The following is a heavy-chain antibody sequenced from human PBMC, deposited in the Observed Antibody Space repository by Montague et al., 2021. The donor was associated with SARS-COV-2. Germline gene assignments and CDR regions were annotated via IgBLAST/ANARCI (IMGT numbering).Heavy chain of an antibody. D-gene: IGHD3-9*01. V-gene: IGHV2-70*01. Sequence: PALVKPTQTLTLTCTFSGFSLSTSGMCVSWIRQPPGKALEWLALIDWDDDKYYSTSLKTRLTISKDTSKNQVVLTMTNLDPVDTATYYCARGYYDIFNPLEGGYYSYGIDFWGQGTPVTVSS. CDR2: IDWDDDK. CDR3: ARGYYDIFNPLEGGYYSYGIDF. CDR1: GFSLSTSGMC. J-gene: IGHJ6*02.